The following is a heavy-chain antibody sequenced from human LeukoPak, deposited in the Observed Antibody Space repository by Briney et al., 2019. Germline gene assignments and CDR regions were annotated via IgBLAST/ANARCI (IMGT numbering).Heavy chain of an antibody. V-gene: IGHV3-7*04. Sequence: GGSLRLPCAASGFTFSNYWMTWVRQAPGKGLEWVANIRQDGREKNYVDSVKGRFTISRDNAKNSLILQMNRLRAEDTAVYYCARAPRYFDWLLSDYYYGMDVWGQGTTVTVSS. CDR1: GFTFSNYW. D-gene: IGHD3-9*01. CDR2: IRQDGREK. J-gene: IGHJ6*02. CDR3: ARAPRYFDWLLSDYYYGMDV.